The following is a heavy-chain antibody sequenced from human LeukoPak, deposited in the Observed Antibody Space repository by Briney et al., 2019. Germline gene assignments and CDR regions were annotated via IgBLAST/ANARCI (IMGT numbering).Heavy chain of an antibody. CDR3: ARGRFTLGDY. CDR2: ISGSGITT. D-gene: IGHD3-10*01. Sequence: GGSLRLSCAASGFTFSKYAMSWVRQAPGKGLEWVSTISGSGITTNYADSVKGRFTVSRDNSKNTLYLQVNSLRAEDTAIYYCARGRFTLGDYWGQGTLVTVSS. V-gene: IGHV3-23*01. J-gene: IGHJ4*02. CDR1: GFTFSKYA.